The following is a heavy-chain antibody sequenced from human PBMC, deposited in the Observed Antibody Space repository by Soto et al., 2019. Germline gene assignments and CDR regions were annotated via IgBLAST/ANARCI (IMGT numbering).Heavy chain of an antibody. CDR2: IYHSGST. J-gene: IGHJ4*02. CDR1: GGSISSGGYP. Sequence: PSETLSLTCAVSGGSISSGGYPWSWIRQPPGKGLEWIGYIYHSGSTYYNPSLKSRVTISVDRSKNQFSLKLSSVTAADTAVYYCARLHSSSANFDYWGQGTLVTVSS. CDR3: ARLHSSSANFDY. V-gene: IGHV4-30-2*01. D-gene: IGHD6-13*01.